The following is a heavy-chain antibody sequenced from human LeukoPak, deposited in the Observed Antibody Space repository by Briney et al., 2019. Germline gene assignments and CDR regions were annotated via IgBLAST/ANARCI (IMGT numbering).Heavy chain of an antibody. D-gene: IGHD1-26*01. CDR2: INWNGGST. Sequence: GGSLRLSCAASGFTFDDYGMSWVRQAPGKGLEWVSGINWNGGSTGYADSVKGRFTISRDNAKNSLHLQMNSLRAEDTAICYCARSPSGRYSLIGFLENWGQGTLVAVSS. CDR3: ARSPSGRYSLIGFLEN. CDR1: GFTFDDYG. J-gene: IGHJ4*02. V-gene: IGHV3-20*04.